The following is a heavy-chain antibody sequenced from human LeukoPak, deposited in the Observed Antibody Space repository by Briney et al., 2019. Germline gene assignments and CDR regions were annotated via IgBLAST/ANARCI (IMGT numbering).Heavy chain of an antibody. J-gene: IGHJ4*02. CDR3: AKEIVPPSGYYFDY. V-gene: IGHV3-23*01. CDR2: ISGSGVNT. CDR1: GFTFSNSA. D-gene: IGHD6-6*01. Sequence: PGGSLRLSCAASGFTFSNSAMSWGRQAPGKRLEWVSSISGSGVNTYYADSVKGRFTIFRDNSKNTLYLQMNSLRVEDTAVYYCAKEIVPPSGYYFDYWGQGTLVTVSS.